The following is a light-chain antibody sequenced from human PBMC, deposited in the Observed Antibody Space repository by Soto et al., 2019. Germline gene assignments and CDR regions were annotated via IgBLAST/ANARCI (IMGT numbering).Light chain of an antibody. CDR3: SSDTSTGV. CDR1: SSDVGGYNY. CDR2: DVN. V-gene: IGLV2-14*01. J-gene: IGLJ1*01. Sequence: QSALTQPASVSGSPGQSITISCTGTSSDVGGYNYVSWYQQYPGEAPKLILYDVNSRPSGVSNRFSGSKSGNTASLTISGLQAVDEADYYCSSDTSTGVFGTGTKVTVL.